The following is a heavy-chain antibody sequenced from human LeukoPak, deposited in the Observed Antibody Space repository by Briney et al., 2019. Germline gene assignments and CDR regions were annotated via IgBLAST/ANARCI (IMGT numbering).Heavy chain of an antibody. D-gene: IGHD6-19*01. Sequence: PGGSLGLSCAASGFPVSSNYMSWVRQGPGKGLEGGSIIFSGGSKYYAESVEGRFTISRDNSKNTLDLQMNSLRAEDTAIYYCARGVSSGRYTYFDYWGQGTLVTVSS. CDR1: GFPVSSNY. J-gene: IGHJ4*02. V-gene: IGHV3-53*01. CDR3: ARGVSSGRYTYFDY. CDR2: IFSGGSK.